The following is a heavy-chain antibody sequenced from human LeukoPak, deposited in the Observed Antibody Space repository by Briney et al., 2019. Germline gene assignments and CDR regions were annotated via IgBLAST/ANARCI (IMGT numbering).Heavy chain of an antibody. CDR3: ARDEGYCSSTSCYLLDY. Sequence: GGSLRLSCAAPGFTFSSYWMSWVRQAPAKGLHWVANIKQDGSEKYYVDSVKGRFTISRDNAKNSLYLQMNSLRAEDTAVYYCARDEGYCSSTSCYLLDYWGQGTQVTVSS. D-gene: IGHD2-2*01. CDR2: IKQDGSEK. CDR1: GFTFSSYW. J-gene: IGHJ4*02. V-gene: IGHV3-7*01.